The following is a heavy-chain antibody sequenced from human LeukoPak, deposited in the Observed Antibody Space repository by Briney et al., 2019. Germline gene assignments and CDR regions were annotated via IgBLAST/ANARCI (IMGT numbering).Heavy chain of an antibody. V-gene: IGHV4-34*01. CDR3: ARRLLPSYDFWSGYLDY. CDR1: GGSFSGYY. Sequence: SETLSLTCAVYGGSFSGYYWSWIRQPPGKGLEWIGEINHSGSTNYNPSLKSRVTISVDTSKNQFSLKLSSVTAADTAVYYCARRLLPSYDFWSGYLDYWGQGTLVTVSS. CDR2: INHSGST. J-gene: IGHJ4*02. D-gene: IGHD3-3*01.